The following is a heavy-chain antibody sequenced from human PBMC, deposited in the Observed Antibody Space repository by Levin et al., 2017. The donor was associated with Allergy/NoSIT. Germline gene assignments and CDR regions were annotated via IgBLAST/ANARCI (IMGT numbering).Heavy chain of an antibody. V-gene: IGHV4-34*01. CDR3: ARGRSAGTTRSVFPTDAFDI. Sequence: NASETLSLTCAVYGGSFSGYYWSWIRQPPGKGLEWIGEINHSGSTNYNPSLKSRVTISVDTSKNQFSLKLSSVTAADTAVYYCARGRSAGTTRSVFPTDAFDIWGQGTMVTVSS. CDR2: INHSGST. J-gene: IGHJ3*02. CDR1: GGSFSGYY. D-gene: IGHD1-1*01.